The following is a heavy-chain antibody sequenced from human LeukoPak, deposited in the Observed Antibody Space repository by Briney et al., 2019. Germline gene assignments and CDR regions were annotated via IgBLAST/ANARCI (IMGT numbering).Heavy chain of an antibody. V-gene: IGHV3-73*01. CDR3: AKGQRFYGEYYFDY. D-gene: IGHD4-17*01. J-gene: IGHJ4*02. Sequence: GGSLRLSCAASGFTFSGSAMHWVRQASGKGLEWVGQIRTEAKSYATAYAASVKGRLSISRDDSKNTAYLQMNSLETEDTAVYYCAKGQRFYGEYYFDYWGQGTLVTVSS. CDR2: IRTEAKSYAT. CDR1: GFTFSGSA.